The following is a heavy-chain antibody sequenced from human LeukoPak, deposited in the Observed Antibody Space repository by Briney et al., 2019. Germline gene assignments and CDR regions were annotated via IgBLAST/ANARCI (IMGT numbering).Heavy chain of an antibody. J-gene: IGHJ4*02. CDR2: INPSGGST. CDR1: GYTFTSYY. CDR3: ARRRYNWNAIDY. V-gene: IGHV1-46*01. D-gene: IGHD1-20*01. Sequence: ASVKVSCKASGYTFTSYYMHWVRQAPGQGLEWMGIINPSGGSTSYAQKFQGRVTMTRDTSTSAVYMELSSLRSEDTAVYYCARRRYNWNAIDYWGQGTLVTVSS.